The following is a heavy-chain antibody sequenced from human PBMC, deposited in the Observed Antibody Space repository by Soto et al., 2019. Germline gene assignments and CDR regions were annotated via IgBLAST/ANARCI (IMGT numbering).Heavy chain of an antibody. V-gene: IGHV4-30-4*01. D-gene: IGHD3-22*01. CDR3: ARPPVDGSSGYQHYWYFDL. CDR1: GGSISSGDYY. Sequence: QVQLQESGPGLVKPSQTLSLTCTVSGGSISSGDYYWSWIRQPPGKDLEWIGYIYYSGSTYYNPSLKSRVTISVDTSKNQFSLKLSSVTAADTAVYYCARPPVDGSSGYQHYWYFDLWGRGTLVTVSS. CDR2: IYYSGST. J-gene: IGHJ2*01.